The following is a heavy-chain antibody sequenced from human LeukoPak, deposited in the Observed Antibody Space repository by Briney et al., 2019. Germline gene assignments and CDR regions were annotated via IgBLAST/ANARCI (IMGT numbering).Heavy chain of an antibody. CDR1: GGSFSGYY. CDR2: INRSGST. Sequence: SETLSLTCAVYGGSFSGYYWSWIRQPPGKGLEWSGEINRSGSTNYNPSLKSRVTISVDTSKNQFSLKLSSVTAADTAVYYCARSGGYFDYWGQGTLVTVSS. CDR3: ARSGGYFDY. V-gene: IGHV4-34*01. J-gene: IGHJ4*02. D-gene: IGHD2-8*02.